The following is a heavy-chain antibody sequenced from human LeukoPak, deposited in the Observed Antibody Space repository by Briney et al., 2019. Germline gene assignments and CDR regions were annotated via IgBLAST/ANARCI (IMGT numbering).Heavy chain of an antibody. CDR1: GFTFDDYA. Sequence: TGGSLRLSCAASGFTFDDYAMHWVRQAPGKGLEWVSGISWNSGSIGYADSVKGRFTISRDNAKNSLYLQMNSLRAEDTALYYCAKGIVGFDCWGQRTLVTVSS. J-gene: IGHJ4*02. V-gene: IGHV3-9*01. D-gene: IGHD3-16*02. CDR2: ISWNSGSI. CDR3: AKGIVGFDC.